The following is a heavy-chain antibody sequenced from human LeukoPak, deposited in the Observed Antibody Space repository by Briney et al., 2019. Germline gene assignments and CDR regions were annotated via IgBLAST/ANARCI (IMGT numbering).Heavy chain of an antibody. V-gene: IGHV1-69*04. J-gene: IGHJ6*02. D-gene: IGHD6-6*01. Sequence: SVKVSGKASGGTFSSYAISWVRQAPRQGLEWMGRIIPMVGIANYVQKFQGRLTITADKSTSTAYMELSSLRSEDTAVYYCARGIAYSSSSARGYNYYYYGMDVWGQGTTVTVSS. CDR1: GGTFSSYA. CDR2: IIPMVGIA. CDR3: ARGIAYSSSSARGYNYYYYGMDV.